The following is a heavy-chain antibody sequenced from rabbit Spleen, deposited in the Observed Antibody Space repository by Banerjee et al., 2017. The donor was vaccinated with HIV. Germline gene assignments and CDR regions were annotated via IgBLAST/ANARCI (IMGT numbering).Heavy chain of an antibody. CDR2: IYNGDGAT. D-gene: IGHD1-1*01. V-gene: IGHV1S43*01. Sequence: QSLEESGGDLVKPGASLTLTCTASGFSFSSSDYMCWVRQAPGKGLEWIGCIYNGDGATWYANWVNGRFTISRSTSLNTVDLKLTNLTAADTATYFCARDLDAVIGWNFGWWGPGTLVTVS. J-gene: IGHJ4*01. CDR1: GFSFSSSDY. CDR3: ARDLDAVIGWNFGW.